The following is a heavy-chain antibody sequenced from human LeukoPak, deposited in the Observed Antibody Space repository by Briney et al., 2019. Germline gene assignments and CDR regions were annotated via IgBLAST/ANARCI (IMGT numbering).Heavy chain of an antibody. Sequence: ASVKVSCKASGYTFTGYYMHWVRQAPGQGLEWMGWINPNSGGTNYAQKFQGRVTTTRDTSISTAYMELSRLRSDDTAVYYCARDRYDPHIGSGRRMDVWGQGTTVTVSS. D-gene: IGHD3-10*01. CDR1: GYTFTGYY. J-gene: IGHJ6*02. CDR2: INPNSGGT. CDR3: ARDRYDPHIGSGRRMDV. V-gene: IGHV1-2*02.